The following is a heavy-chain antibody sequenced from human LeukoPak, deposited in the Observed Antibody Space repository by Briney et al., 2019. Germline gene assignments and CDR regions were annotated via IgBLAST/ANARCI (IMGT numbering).Heavy chain of an antibody. CDR1: GFTFSSYG. V-gene: IGHV3-33*01. J-gene: IGHJ4*02. CDR3: ARDEDAF. Sequence: PGGSLRLSCAASGFTFSSYGMHWVRQAPGKGLEWVAVIWYDGSNKYYADSVKGRFTISRDNVKNSLFLQLNSLRDEDTAVYYCARDEDAFGGQGTLVTVSS. CDR2: IWYDGSNK.